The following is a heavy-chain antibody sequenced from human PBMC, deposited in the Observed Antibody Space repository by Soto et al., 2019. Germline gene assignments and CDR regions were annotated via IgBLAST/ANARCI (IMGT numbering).Heavy chain of an antibody. V-gene: IGHV4-59*01. D-gene: IGHD3-22*01. Sequence: PSETLSLTCTVSGGSISGYYWSWMRQPPGKGLEWIGYIYYNGITNYNPSLKSRVTISVDTSKNQFSLKLSSVTAADTAVYYCAKGYYDSSGYSAPFDPWGQGTLVTVSS. J-gene: IGHJ5*02. CDR3: AKGYYDSSGYSAPFDP. CDR1: GGSISGYY. CDR2: IYYNGIT.